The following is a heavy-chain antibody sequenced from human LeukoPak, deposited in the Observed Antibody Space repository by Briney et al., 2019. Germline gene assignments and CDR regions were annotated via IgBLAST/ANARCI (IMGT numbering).Heavy chain of an antibody. J-gene: IGHJ6*03. D-gene: IGHD6-13*01. CDR1: GFTFSDFA. CDR3: ASQYSSSWYDSSYYYYYMDV. V-gene: IGHV3-30*04. Sequence: GWSLRLSCAASGFTFSDFAMHWVRQAPGKGLEWMTIISYDASSIYYADSVRGRFTISRDNAKNSLYLQMNSLRAEDTAVYYCASQYSSSWYDSSYYYYYMDVWGKGTTVTVSS. CDR2: ISYDASSI.